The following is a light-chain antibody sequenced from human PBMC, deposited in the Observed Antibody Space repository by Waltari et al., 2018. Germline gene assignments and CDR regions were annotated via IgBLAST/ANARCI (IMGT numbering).Light chain of an antibody. CDR3: CSHTKMDTWV. CDR1: PSAIDDYTR. CDR2: EVP. Sequence: QSALTQPASMSGSPGQSISISCVGTPSAIDDYTRVPWYPQFPGEVPKLLLYEVPNRPSGISSRFSGSKSGTTAFLSISGLQPEDEADYYCCSHTKMDTWVFGGGTTLTVL. V-gene: IGLV2-14*01. J-gene: IGLJ3*02.